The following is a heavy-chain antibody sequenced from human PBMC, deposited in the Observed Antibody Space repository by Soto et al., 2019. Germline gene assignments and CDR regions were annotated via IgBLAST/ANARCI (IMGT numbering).Heavy chain of an antibody. D-gene: IGHD2-15*01. V-gene: IGHV1-69*12. Sequence: QVQLVQSGAEVKKPGSSVKVSCKASGGTFSTYAISWVRQAPGQGLEWMGGIIPIFGTADYAQKFQGRVTITADEATSTAYMELSSLRSQDTAVYYCARHPGRPYYYYGMDVWGQGTTVTVSS. CDR1: GGTFSTYA. J-gene: IGHJ6*02. CDR3: ARHPGRPYYYYGMDV. CDR2: IIPIFGTA.